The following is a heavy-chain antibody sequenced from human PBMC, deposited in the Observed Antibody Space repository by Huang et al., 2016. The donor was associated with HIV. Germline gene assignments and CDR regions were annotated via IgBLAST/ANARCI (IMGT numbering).Heavy chain of an antibody. CDR1: GGPFSTTS. CDR3: ARGRDTTEMDTVDDALDV. V-gene: IGHV4-34*02. D-gene: IGHD1-1*01. CDR2: IKYNGLA. J-gene: IGHJ3*01. Sequence: QVRLKQWGGELVRPSETLSRTCAVYGGPFSTTSWTWIRQSPGKGLEWIAEIKYNGLANFNPSLRSRGSISVDTSKNQFSLNVTSVTAADTAIYYCARGRDTTEMDTVDDALDVWDQGTLVIVSS.